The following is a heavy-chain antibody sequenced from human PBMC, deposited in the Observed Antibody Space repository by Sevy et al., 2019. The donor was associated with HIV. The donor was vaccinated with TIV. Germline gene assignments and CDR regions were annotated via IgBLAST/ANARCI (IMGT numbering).Heavy chain of an antibody. D-gene: IGHD3-16*01. J-gene: IGHJ4*02. Sequence: GGSLRLSCAASGFTFNVFWMHWVRQTPGKGLEWVANINQDGSEIYYVDSVRGRFTISRDNAKNSIYLQMNSLRAEDTAVYYCARAIRIVDAFWGQGTLVTVSS. V-gene: IGHV3-7*01. CDR3: ARAIRIVDAF. CDR2: INQDGSEI. CDR1: GFTFNVFW.